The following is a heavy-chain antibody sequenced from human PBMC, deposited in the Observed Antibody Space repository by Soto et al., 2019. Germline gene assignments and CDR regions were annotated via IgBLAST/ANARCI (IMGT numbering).Heavy chain of an antibody. V-gene: IGHV4-59*08. CDR3: ASSDGGSGSYYTYYYYYYMDV. D-gene: IGHD3-10*01. CDR2: IYYSGST. J-gene: IGHJ6*03. Sequence: SETLSLTCTVSGGSISSYYWSWIRQPPGKGLEWIGYIYYSGSTNYNPSLKSRVTISVDTSKNQYSLKLSSVTAADTAVYYCASSDGGSGSYYTYYYYYYMDVWGKGTTVTVSS. CDR1: GGSISSYY.